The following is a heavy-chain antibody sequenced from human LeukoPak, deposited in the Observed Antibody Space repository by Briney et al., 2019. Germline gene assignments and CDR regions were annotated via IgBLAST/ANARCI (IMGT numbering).Heavy chain of an antibody. CDR2: ISSSSSSI. CDR1: GFTFSTYS. V-gene: IGHV3-48*01. J-gene: IGHJ4*02. CDR3: ARDGCSSTSCYGFDY. Sequence: PGGSLRLSCAASGFTFSTYSMNWVRQAPGKGLEWVSYISSSSSSIYYADSVKGRFTISRDNAKNSLYLQMNSLRAEDTAVYYCARDGCSSTSCYGFDYWGQGTLVTVCS. D-gene: IGHD2-2*01.